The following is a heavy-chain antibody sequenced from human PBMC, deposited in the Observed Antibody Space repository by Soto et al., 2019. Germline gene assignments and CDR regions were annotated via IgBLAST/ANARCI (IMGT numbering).Heavy chain of an antibody. Sequence: PGGSLRLSCAASGFTFSSYAMSWVRQAPGKGLEWVSAISGSGGSTYYADSVKGRFTISRDNSKNTLYLQMNSLRAEDTAVYYCAKFWVEYSSPKPSGYWGQGTLVTVSS. J-gene: IGHJ4*02. V-gene: IGHV3-23*01. CDR1: GFTFSSYA. D-gene: IGHD6-6*01. CDR2: ISGSGGST. CDR3: AKFWVEYSSPKPSGY.